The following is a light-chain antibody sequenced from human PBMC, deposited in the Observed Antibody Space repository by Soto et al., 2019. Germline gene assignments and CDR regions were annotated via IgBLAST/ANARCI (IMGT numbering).Light chain of an antibody. CDR3: QQYNTYPWT. CDR1: QSINNR. V-gene: IGKV1-5*03. Sequence: DIQMTQSPSTLSASVGDRVTITCRASQSINNRLVWYQQKPGIAPILLIYKASSLPSGVPSRFSGSGSGTEFNFTISSLQPADFATYYCQQYNTYPWTFGHGTKVEI. CDR2: KAS. J-gene: IGKJ1*01.